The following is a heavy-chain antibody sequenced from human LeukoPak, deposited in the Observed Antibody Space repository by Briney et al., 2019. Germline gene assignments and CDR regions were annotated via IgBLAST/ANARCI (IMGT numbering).Heavy chain of an antibody. Sequence: GASVKVSCKASGYTFTSYDINWVRQATGQGLEWMGWMNPNSGNTGYAQKFQGRVTMTRNTSISTAYMELSSLRSEDTAVYYCARGRGALCSSTSCYKEDYWGQGTLVTVSS. CDR1: GYTFTSYD. V-gene: IGHV1-8*01. D-gene: IGHD2-2*02. J-gene: IGHJ4*02. CDR2: MNPNSGNT. CDR3: ARGRGALCSSTSCYKEDY.